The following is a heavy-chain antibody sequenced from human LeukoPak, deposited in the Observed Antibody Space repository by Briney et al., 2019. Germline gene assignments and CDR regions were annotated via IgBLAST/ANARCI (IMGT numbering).Heavy chain of an antibody. Sequence: SGPTLVNPTQTLTLTCNFSGFSFSSGGVGVGWIRQLPGGALEWLGVIYENDEKLYSSSLQNRLSITKDTSKNQVVLTMANMDPVDTATYYCAHRHRGVASDIWGQGTMVTVSS. CDR1: GFSFSSGGVG. D-gene: IGHD2-15*01. CDR3: AHRHRGVASDI. CDR2: IYENDEK. V-gene: IGHV2-5*01. J-gene: IGHJ3*02.